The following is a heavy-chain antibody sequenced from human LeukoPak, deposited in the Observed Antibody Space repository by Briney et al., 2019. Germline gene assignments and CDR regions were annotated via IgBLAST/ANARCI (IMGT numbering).Heavy chain of an antibody. Sequence: SETLSLTCSVSGGSISSYYWSWIRQPPGKGLEWIGYIYYSGSTSYNPSLKSRVSISLDTAKNQFSLKLSYVSAADTAVYYCARGDGGYYGMDVWGQGTTVTVSS. CDR3: ARGDGGYYGMDV. CDR1: GGSISSYY. J-gene: IGHJ6*02. D-gene: IGHD2-15*01. V-gene: IGHV4-59*12. CDR2: IYYSGST.